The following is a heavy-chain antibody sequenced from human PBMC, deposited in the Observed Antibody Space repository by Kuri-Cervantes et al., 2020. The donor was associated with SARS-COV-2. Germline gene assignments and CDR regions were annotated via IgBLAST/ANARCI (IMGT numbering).Heavy chain of an antibody. J-gene: IGHJ4*02. Sequence: GESLKISCAASGFTFSSYWMSWVRQAPGKGLEWVGFIRSKAYGGTTEYAASVKGRFTISRDDSKSIAYLQMNSLKTEDTAVYYCRVVVTASFFDYWGQGTLVTVSS. CDR2: IRSKAYGGTT. V-gene: IGHV3-49*04. D-gene: IGHD2-21*02. CDR3: RVVVTASFFDY. CDR1: GFTFSSYW.